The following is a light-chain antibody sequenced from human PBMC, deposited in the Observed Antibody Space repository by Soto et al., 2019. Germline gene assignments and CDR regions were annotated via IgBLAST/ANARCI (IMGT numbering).Light chain of an antibody. V-gene: IGLV2-14*01. CDR2: EVS. CDR3: SSYTSSSTL. Sequence: QSVLTQPTSVSGSPGQSITISCTGTSTDVGSNNYVSWYQQHPGKAPKLMMYEVSVRPSGISSRFSGSKSGNTASLTISGLQTEDEADYYCSSYTSSSTLFGTGTKLTVL. J-gene: IGLJ1*01. CDR1: STDVGSNNY.